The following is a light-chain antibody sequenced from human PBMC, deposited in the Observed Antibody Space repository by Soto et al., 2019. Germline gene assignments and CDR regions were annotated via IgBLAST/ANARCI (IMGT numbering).Light chain of an antibody. CDR2: VNSDGSH. V-gene: IGLV4-69*01. Sequence: QLVLTQSPSAAASLGASVKLTCTLSSGHSNYAIAWHQQLPEKGPRYLMKVNSDGSHRKGDGIPDRFSGSSSGTERYLIISSLQSEDEADYYCQTWGAGIVVFGGGTKLTVL. CDR1: SGHSNYA. J-gene: IGLJ2*01. CDR3: QTWGAGIVV.